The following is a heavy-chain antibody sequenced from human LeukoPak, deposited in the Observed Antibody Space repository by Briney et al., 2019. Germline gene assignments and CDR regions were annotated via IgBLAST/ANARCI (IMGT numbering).Heavy chain of an antibody. CDR1: GFTFSSYA. CDR2: ISWNSGSI. D-gene: IGHD1-26*01. Sequence: QPGGSLRLSCAASGFTFSSYAMSWVRQAPGKGLEWVSGISWNSGSIGYADSVKGRFTISRDNAKNSLYLQMNSLRAEDMALYYCAKAISSGSHGHFDYWGQGTLVTVSS. V-gene: IGHV3-9*03. CDR3: AKAISSGSHGHFDY. J-gene: IGHJ4*02.